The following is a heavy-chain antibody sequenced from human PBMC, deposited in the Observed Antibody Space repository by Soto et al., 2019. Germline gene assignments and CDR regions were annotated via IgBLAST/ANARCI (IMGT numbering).Heavy chain of an antibody. V-gene: IGHV4-34*01. J-gene: IGHJ5*02. CDR2: INHSGST. CDR3: ARKWNSYGIKT. CDR1: GGSFSGYY. D-gene: IGHD5-18*01. Sequence: SETLSLTCAVYGGSFSGYYWSWIRQPPGKGLEWIGEINHSGSTNYNPSLKSRVTISVDTSKNQFSLKLSSVTAADTAVYYCARKWNSYGIKTWGQGTLVTVSS.